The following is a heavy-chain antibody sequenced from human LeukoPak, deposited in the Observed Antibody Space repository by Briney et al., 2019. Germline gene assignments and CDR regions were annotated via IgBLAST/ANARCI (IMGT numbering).Heavy chain of an antibody. CDR1: GYTFTGYY. V-gene: IGHV1-2*02. CDR2: INPNSGGT. Sequence: ASVTVSCKASGYTFTGYYMHWVRQAPGQGLEWMGWINPNSGGTNYSQKFQGRVTMTRDTSISTAYMELSRLRSDDTAVYYCAGLLSSXWXFDLWGRGTLVTVSS. CDR3: AGLLSSXWXFDL. J-gene: IGHJ2*01. D-gene: IGHD3-16*02.